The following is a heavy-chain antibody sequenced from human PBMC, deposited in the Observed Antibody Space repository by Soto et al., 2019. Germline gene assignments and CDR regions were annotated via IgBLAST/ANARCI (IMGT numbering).Heavy chain of an antibody. Sequence: QVQLQESGPGLVKPSETLSLTCTVSGGSMDSYYCSWFRQPPGKGLELIGYMGYSGYTSYNPSLGVRVTISLDTSERPVAVSLGPVTDADTALSCCARQGFGPLHGLVDVWGQGTTVTVS. V-gene: IGHV4-59*08. CDR2: MGYSGYT. CDR1: GGSMDSYY. D-gene: IGHD3-10*01. J-gene: IGHJ6*02. CDR3: ARQGFGPLHGLVDV.